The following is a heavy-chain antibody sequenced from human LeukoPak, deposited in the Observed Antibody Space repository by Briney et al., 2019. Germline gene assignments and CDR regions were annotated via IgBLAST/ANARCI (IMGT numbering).Heavy chain of an antibody. CDR1: GGSISSYY. J-gene: IGHJ6*02. Sequence: SETLSLTCTVSGGSISSYYWSWIRQPPGKGLEWLGYIYYSGSTYYNPSLKSRVTISVDTSKNQFSLKLSSVTAADTAVYYCARDRREYDILTGFTDYGMDVWGQGTTVTVSS. CDR2: IYYSGST. CDR3: ARDRREYDILTGFTDYGMDV. V-gene: IGHV4-59*01. D-gene: IGHD3-9*01.